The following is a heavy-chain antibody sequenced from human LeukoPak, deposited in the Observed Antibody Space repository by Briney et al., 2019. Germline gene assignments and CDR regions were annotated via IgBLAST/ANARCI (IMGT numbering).Heavy chain of an antibody. J-gene: IGHJ4*02. CDR1: GYTFTGYY. D-gene: IGHD3-3*01. CDR2: INPNSGGT. Sequence: ASVTVSCKASGYTFTGYYMHWVRQAPGQGLEWMGWINPNSGGTNYAQKFQGRVTMTRDTSISTAYMELSRLRSDDTAVYYCAREGQNFWSGYNDYWGQGTLVTVSS. V-gene: IGHV1-2*02. CDR3: AREGQNFWSGYNDY.